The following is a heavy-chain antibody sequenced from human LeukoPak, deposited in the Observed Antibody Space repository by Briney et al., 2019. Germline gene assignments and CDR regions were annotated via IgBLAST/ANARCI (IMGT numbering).Heavy chain of an antibody. J-gene: IGHJ4*02. Sequence: SGGSLRLSCAASGFSFSGHWMNWVRQAPGKGLEWVAVISYDGSNKYYADSVKGRFTISRDNSKNTLYLQMNSLRAEDTAVYYCAREGSYGPRGPFDYWGQGTLVTVSS. CDR2: ISYDGSNK. V-gene: IGHV3-30-3*01. CDR3: AREGSYGPRGPFDY. CDR1: GFSFSGHW. D-gene: IGHD5-18*01.